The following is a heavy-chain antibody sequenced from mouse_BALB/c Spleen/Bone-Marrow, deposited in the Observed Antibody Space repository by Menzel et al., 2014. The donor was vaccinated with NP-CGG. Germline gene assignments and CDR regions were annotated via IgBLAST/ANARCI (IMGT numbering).Heavy chain of an antibody. CDR1: GFAFSNYG. Sequence: EVQGVESGGGLVKSGGSLKLSCAASGFAFSNYGMSWVRQTPAKRLEWVATISGGGSYTFYSDSVKGRFTISRENAKNNLYLQLSSLRSEDTALYYCARHAYYDQTEVSFVYWGQGTLVTVSA. J-gene: IGHJ3*01. D-gene: IGHD2-4*01. CDR3: ARHAYYDQTEVSFVY. V-gene: IGHV5-9-2*01. CDR2: ISGGGSYT.